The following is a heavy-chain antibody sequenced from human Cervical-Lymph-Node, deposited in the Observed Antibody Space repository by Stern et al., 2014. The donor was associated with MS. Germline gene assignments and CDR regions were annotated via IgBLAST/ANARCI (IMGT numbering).Heavy chain of an antibody. CDR1: GGTFSSDA. CDR3: ASGTRSSWYFDF. V-gene: IGHV1-69*01. J-gene: IGHJ4*02. Sequence: VQLEESGAEVKKPGSSMKVSCKAAGGTFSSDAIGWGRQAPGQGHGWKGWIIPIFETANYAQKFQGRVMITAVQSTKTVYLELSSLTSGDTAMYFCASGTRSSWYFDFWGQGTLVTVST. CDR2: IIPIFETA. D-gene: IGHD6-13*01.